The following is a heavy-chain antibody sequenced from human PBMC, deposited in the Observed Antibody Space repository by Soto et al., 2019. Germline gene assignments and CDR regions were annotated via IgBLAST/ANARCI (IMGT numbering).Heavy chain of an antibody. V-gene: IGHV3-11*01. CDR1: GFTFSDYY. CDR3: ARDRRYGSGSYSAFDI. D-gene: IGHD3-10*01. Sequence: VQLVESGGGLVKPGGSLRLSCAASGFTFSDYYMNWIRQAPGKGLEWLSYISSSGGTIYYADSVKGRFTISRDNAKNSLYLQMNSLRAEDTAVYYCARDRRYGSGSYSAFDIWGQGTMVTVSS. J-gene: IGHJ3*02. CDR2: ISSSGGTI.